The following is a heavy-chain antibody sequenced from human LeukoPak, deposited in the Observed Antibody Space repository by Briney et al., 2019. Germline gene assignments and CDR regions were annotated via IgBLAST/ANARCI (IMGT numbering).Heavy chain of an antibody. CDR1: GYTFTSYD. Sequence: ASVKVSCKASGYTFTSYDINWVRQATGQGLEWMGWMNPNSGNTGYAQKFQGRVTITRNTSISTAYMELSSLRSEDTAVYYCARGEGSGWLFWFGPWGRGTLVTVSS. D-gene: IGHD6-19*01. CDR2: MNPNSGNT. J-gene: IGHJ5*02. CDR3: ARGEGSGWLFWFGP. V-gene: IGHV1-8*03.